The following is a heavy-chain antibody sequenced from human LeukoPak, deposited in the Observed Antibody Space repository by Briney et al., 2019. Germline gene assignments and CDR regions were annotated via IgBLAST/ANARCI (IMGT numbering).Heavy chain of an antibody. V-gene: IGHV3-74*01. J-gene: IGHJ4*02. CDR2: INSDGSST. D-gene: IGHD6-19*01. CDR3: ALDDGRAVANY. CDR1: GFTFSSYW. Sequence: PGGSLRLSCAASGFTFSSYWMDWVSHARGKGRGWVSCINSDGSSTTYAESVEGRLTISRDNAKHTLYLQMNSLRAEDTAVYYCALDDGRAVANYWGQGTLVTVSS.